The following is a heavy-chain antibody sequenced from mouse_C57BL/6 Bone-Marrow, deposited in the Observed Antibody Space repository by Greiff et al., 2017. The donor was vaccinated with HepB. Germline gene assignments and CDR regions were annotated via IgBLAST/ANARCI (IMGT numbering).Heavy chain of an antibody. J-gene: IGHJ3*01. CDR2: INPYNGGT. V-gene: IGHV1-19*01. CDR1: GYTFTDYY. Sequence: EVQLQQSGPVLVKPGASVKMSCKASGYTFTDYYMNWVKQSHGKSLEWIGVINPYNGGTSYNQKFKGKATLTVDKSSSTAYMELNSLTSEDSAVYYCASRNWVFAYWGQGTLVTVSA. D-gene: IGHD4-1*01. CDR3: ASRNWVFAY.